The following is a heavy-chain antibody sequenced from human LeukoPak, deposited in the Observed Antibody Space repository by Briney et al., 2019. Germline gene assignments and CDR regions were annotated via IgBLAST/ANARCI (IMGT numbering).Heavy chain of an antibody. D-gene: IGHD2-21*02. CDR1: GFTFSSYS. CDR2: ISSSSSYI. V-gene: IGHV3-21*01. J-gene: IGHJ6*03. CDR3: ARDLRAYCGGDCYSRGDYYYMDV. Sequence: PGGSLRLSCAASGFTFSSYSMNWVRQAPGKGLEWVSSISSSSSYIYYADSVKGRFTISRDNAKNSLYLQMNSLRAEDTAVYYCARDLRAYCGGDCYSRGDYYYMDVWGKGTTVTVSS.